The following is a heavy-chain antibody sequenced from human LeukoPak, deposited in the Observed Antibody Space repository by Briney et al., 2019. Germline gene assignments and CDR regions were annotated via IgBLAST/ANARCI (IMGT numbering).Heavy chain of an antibody. J-gene: IGHJ6*02. Sequence: GRSLRLFCVASGLTLSKYWMHWVRHAPGEGLVWVSHINGDGISTSYADSVSGRSSISRDTAKNALYLQMTCVRAEDTAVYYCGRGCLVASMDVWGQGSTVKGSS. D-gene: IGHD5-12*01. V-gene: IGHV3-74*01. CDR2: INGDGIST. CDR1: GLTLSKYW. CDR3: GRGCLVASMDV.